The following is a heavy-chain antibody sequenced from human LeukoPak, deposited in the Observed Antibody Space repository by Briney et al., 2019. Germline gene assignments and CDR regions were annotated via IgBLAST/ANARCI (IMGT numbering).Heavy chain of an antibody. CDR1: GFSLRTRGVS. J-gene: IGHJ4*02. Sequence: CGPTLVKPTQTLTLTCPFFGFSLRTRGVSVGWMPLPPGKGLEWLALVYWNDDKRYSPSLKSRLTITKDTSKNQVVLTMTNMDPVDTATYYCAHGRFGELLGYYWGQGTLVTVSS. CDR3: AHGRFGELLGYY. CDR2: VYWNDDK. V-gene: IGHV2-5*01. D-gene: IGHD3-10*01.